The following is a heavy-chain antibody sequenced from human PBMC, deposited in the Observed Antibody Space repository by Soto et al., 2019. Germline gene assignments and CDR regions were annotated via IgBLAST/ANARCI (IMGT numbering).Heavy chain of an antibody. CDR3: ATPLYGDDVDY. J-gene: IGHJ4*02. CDR2: MNPNSGNT. V-gene: IGHV1-8*01. Sequence: QVQLLQSGAEVKKPGASVKVSCKASGYTFTSYDINWVRQATGQVLEWMGWMNPNSGNTGYAQKFQGRVTMTRNTSISTADRELSSLRDEATVVYYCATPLYGDDVDYWGKGTAVNVAS. CDR1: GYTFTSYD. D-gene: IGHD4-17*01.